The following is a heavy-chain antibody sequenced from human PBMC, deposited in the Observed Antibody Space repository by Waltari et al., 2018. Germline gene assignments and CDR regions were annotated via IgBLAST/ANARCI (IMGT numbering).Heavy chain of an antibody. V-gene: IGHV4-34*01. CDR3: ARGQLGGFLEWSFDY. J-gene: IGHJ4*02. D-gene: IGHD3-3*01. CDR1: GGSFSGYY. Sequence: QVQLQQWGAGLLKPSETLSLTCAVYGGSFSGYYWSWIRQPPGKGLEWIGEINHSGSTTYNPSLKSRVTISVDTSKNQFSLKLSSVTAADTAVYYCARGQLGGFLEWSFDYWGQGTLVTVSS. CDR2: INHSGST.